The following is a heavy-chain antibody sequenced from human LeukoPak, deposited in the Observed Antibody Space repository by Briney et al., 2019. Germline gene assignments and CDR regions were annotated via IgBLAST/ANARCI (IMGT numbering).Heavy chain of an antibody. D-gene: IGHD3-22*01. CDR2: ISYDGSNK. V-gene: IGHV3-30-3*01. CDR3: ARAVTMIVVVPGGDY. Sequence: GGSLRLPCAASGFTFSSYAMHWVRQAPGKGLEWVAVISYDGSNKYYADSVKGRFTISRDNSKNTLYLQMNSLRAEDTAVYYCARAVTMIVVVPGGDYWGQGTLVTVSS. CDR1: GFTFSSYA. J-gene: IGHJ4*02.